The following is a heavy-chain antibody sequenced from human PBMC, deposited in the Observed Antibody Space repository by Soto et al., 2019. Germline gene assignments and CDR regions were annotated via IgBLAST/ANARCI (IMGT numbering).Heavy chain of an antibody. CDR2: IWYDGSNK. D-gene: IGHD3-10*01. V-gene: IGHV3-33*01. CDR1: GFTFSSYG. Sequence: GGSLRLSCAASGFTFSSYGMHWVRQAPGKGLEWVAVIWYDGSNKYYADSVKGRFTISRDNSKNTLYLQMNSLRAEDTAVYYCAREGTYYYGSGSYFYYYYGMDVWGQGTTVTVSS. J-gene: IGHJ6*02. CDR3: AREGTYYYGSGSYFYYYYGMDV.